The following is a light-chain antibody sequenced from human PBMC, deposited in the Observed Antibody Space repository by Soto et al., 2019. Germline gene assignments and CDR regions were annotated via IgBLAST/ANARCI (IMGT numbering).Light chain of an antibody. CDR3: CSYAGSSDV. J-gene: IGLJ1*01. Sequence: QSVLTQPASVSGTPGQSITISCPGPRSDIRGYDLVSWYQQHPGKAPKLIIYEVSKRPSGFSPRFSGSKSGNTASLTISGLQAEDEADYYCCSYAGSSDVFGPGTKVTVL. CDR1: RSDIRGYDL. V-gene: IGLV2-23*02. CDR2: EVS.